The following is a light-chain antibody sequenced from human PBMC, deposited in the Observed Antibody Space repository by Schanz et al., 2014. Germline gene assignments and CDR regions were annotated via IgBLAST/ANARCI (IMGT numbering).Light chain of an antibody. J-gene: IGKJ2*01. CDR1: QSVRSL. CDR2: DAS. Sequence: EIVLTQSPATLSLSPGERATLSCRASQSVRSLLAWYQQKPGQAPRLLIYDASTRATGIPARFSGSGSGTDFTLTISSLDPEDFAVYYCQQYGSSPQYTFGQGTKLEIK. CDR3: QQYGSSPQYT. V-gene: IGKV3-11*01.